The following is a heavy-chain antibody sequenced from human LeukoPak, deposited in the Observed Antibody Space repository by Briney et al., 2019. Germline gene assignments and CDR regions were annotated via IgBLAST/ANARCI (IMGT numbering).Heavy chain of an antibody. CDR2: ISSSSSYI. D-gene: IGHD6-13*01. Sequence: GGSLRLSCAASGFTFSSYSMNWVRQAPGKGLEWVSSISSSSSYIYYADSVKGRFTISRDNSKNTLYLQMNSLRAEDTAVYYCARALAAAAPLDYWGQGTLVTVSS. V-gene: IGHV3-21*01. CDR1: GFTFSSYS. J-gene: IGHJ4*02. CDR3: ARALAAAAPLDY.